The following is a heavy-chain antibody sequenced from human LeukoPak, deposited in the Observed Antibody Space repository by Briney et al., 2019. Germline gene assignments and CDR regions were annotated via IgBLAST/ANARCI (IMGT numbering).Heavy chain of an antibody. D-gene: IGHD4-17*01. V-gene: IGHV3-66*01. CDR3: ARGSRHYGDYVYY. J-gene: IGHJ4*02. CDR1: GFTVSSNY. Sequence: RSGGSLRLSCAASGFTVSSNYMSWVRQAPGKGLEWVSVIYSGGSTYYADSVKGRFTISRDNSKNTLYLQMNSLRAEDTAVYYCARGSRHYGDYVYYWGQGTLVTVSS. CDR2: IYSGGST.